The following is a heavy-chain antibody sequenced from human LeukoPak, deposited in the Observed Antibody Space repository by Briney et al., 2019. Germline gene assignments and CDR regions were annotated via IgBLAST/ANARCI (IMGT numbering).Heavy chain of an antibody. Sequence: GGSLRLSCAVSGFTFSSYGMHWVRQAPGKGLEWVAVISYDGSNKYYADSVKGRFTISRDNSKNTLYLQMNSLRAEDTAVYYCAKGTSSYYDSSGYYYLDYWGQGTLVTVSS. CDR2: ISYDGSNK. D-gene: IGHD3-22*01. J-gene: IGHJ4*02. CDR1: GFTFSSYG. CDR3: AKGTSSYYDSSGYYYLDY. V-gene: IGHV3-30*18.